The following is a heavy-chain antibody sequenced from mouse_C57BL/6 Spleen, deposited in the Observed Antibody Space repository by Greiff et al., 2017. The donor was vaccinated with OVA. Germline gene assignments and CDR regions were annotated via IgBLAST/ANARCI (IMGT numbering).Heavy chain of an antibody. D-gene: IGHD1-1*01. CDR2: IYPGDGDT. V-gene: IGHV1-82*01. Sequence: QVQLQQSGPELVKPGASVKISCKASGYAFSSSWMNWVKQRPGKGLEWIGRIYPGDGDTNSNGKFKGKATLTADKSSSTAYMQLSSLTSEDSAVYFCARWCYYGSSYDYFDYWGQGTTLTVSA. J-gene: IGHJ2*01. CDR3: ARWCYYGSSYDYFDY. CDR1: GYAFSSSW.